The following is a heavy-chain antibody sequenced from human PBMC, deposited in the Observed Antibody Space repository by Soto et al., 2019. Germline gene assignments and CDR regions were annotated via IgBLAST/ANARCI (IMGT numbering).Heavy chain of an antibody. J-gene: IGHJ5*02. Sequence: QVQLQESGPGVVKPSATLSLSCSVSGGAISKFYWSWIRKTAGKGLEWMGRVYATGTTGYTPSLRSLLTHWVHIRKKTLSLGLPSVTAAEAGVYYCVGAGSKTLREWFDPWGQGRLVTVSS. CDR2: VYATGTT. D-gene: IGHD1-26*01. CDR3: VGAGSKTLREWFDP. V-gene: IGHV4-4*07. CDR1: GGAISKFY.